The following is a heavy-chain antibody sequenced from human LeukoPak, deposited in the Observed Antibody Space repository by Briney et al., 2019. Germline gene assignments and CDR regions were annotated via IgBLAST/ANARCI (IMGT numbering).Heavy chain of an antibody. Sequence: ASVNVSCKASGYTFTGYYMHWVRQAPGQGLEWMGWINPNSGGTNYAQKFQGWVTMTRDTSISTAYMEPSRLRSDDTAVYYCARAFKYTFSRPWPDDYGHDAFDIWGQGTMVTVSS. CDR3: ARAFKYTFSRPWPDDYGHDAFDI. V-gene: IGHV1-2*04. D-gene: IGHD4-17*01. CDR1: GYTFTGYY. J-gene: IGHJ3*02. CDR2: INPNSGGT.